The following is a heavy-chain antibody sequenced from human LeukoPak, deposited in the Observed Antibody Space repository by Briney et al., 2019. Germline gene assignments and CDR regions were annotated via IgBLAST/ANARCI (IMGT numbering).Heavy chain of an antibody. CDR3: ARGDYGWGPLDY. Sequence: SETLSLTCTVSGGSISSYYWSWIRQPPGKGLEWIGYIYYSGSTNYNPSLKSRVTISVDTSKNQFSLKLSSVTAADTAVYYCARGDYGWGPLDYWGRGTLVTVSS. CDR2: IYYSGST. V-gene: IGHV4-59*01. J-gene: IGHJ4*02. CDR1: GGSISSYY. D-gene: IGHD3-10*01.